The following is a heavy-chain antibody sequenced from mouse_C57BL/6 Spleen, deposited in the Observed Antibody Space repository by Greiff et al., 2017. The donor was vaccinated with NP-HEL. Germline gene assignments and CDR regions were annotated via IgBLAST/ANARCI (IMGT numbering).Heavy chain of an antibody. CDR1: GFTFSSYA. V-gene: IGHV5-4*01. Sequence: EVQLVESGGGLVKPGGSLKLSCAASGFTFSSYAMSWVRQTPEKRLEWVATISDGGSYTYYPDNVKGRFTISRDNAKNNLYLQMSHLKSEDTAMYYYARGGYGNGFAYWGQGTLVTVSA. CDR3: ARGGYGNGFAY. J-gene: IGHJ3*01. D-gene: IGHD2-1*01. CDR2: ISDGGSYT.